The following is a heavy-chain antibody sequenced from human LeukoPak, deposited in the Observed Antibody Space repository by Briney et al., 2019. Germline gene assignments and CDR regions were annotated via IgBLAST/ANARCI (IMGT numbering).Heavy chain of an antibody. CDR2: IYYSGST. CDR1: GGSISSSSYY. D-gene: IGHD6-13*01. V-gene: IGHV4-39*01. J-gene: IGHJ3*02. CDR3: ARPYTSSWYDAFDI. Sequence: SETLSLTCSVSGGSISSSSYYWGWIRQPPGKGLEWIGSIYYSGSTYYNPSLQSRVTMSVDTSNNQFSLRLSSVTAADTAVYYCARPYTSSWYDAFDIWGQGTMVTVSS.